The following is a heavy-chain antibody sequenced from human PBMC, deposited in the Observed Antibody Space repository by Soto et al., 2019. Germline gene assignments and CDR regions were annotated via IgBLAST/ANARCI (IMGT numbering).Heavy chain of an antibody. CDR1: GGDFKNYG. J-gene: IGHJ4*02. V-gene: IGHV1-69*12. CDR2: IVPAFGSA. D-gene: IGHD3-9*01. CDR3: VREIAATGFHF. Sequence: QVQLVQSGAEFKKPGSSVKVSCKTSGGDFKNYGISWVRQARGQGLEWMGGIVPAFGSATYGQFFQGRVNITADEGTSTTYMELSGLKDEDTAVYYCVREIAATGFHFWGQGSLVIVSS.